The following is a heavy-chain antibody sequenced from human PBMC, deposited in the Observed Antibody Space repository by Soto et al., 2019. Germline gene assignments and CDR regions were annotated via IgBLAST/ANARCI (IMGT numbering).Heavy chain of an antibody. V-gene: IGHV3-48*03. CDR2: ISSLGHTT. CDR1: GFTSTVESYE. Sequence: PGGSVRLSCEASGFTSTVESYEMNWVRQAPGKGLEWVAYISSLGHTTYYADSVKGRFTISRDNAKNLLFLEMNTLRGEDTAVYYCARDTEGYKGMDVWGQGTTVTVSS. CDR3: ARDTEGYKGMDV. D-gene: IGHD1-1*01. J-gene: IGHJ6*02.